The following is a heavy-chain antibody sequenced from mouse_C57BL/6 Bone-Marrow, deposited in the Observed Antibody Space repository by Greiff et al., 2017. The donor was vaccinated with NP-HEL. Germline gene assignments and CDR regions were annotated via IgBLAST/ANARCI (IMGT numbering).Heavy chain of an antibody. CDR3: TIGTTVVGYFDY. D-gene: IGHD1-1*01. CDR1: GFNIKDYY. V-gene: IGHV14-1*01. CDR2: IDPEDGDT. Sequence: DVKLQESGAELVRPGASVKLSCTASGFNIKDYYMHWVKQRPEQGLEWIGRIDPEDGDTEYAPKFQGKATMTADTSSNTAYLQHSSLTSEDTAVYYCTIGTTVVGYFDYWGQGTTLTVSS. J-gene: IGHJ2*01.